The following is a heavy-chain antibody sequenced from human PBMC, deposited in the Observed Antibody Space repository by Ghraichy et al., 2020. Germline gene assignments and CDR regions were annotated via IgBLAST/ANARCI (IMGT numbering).Heavy chain of an antibody. D-gene: IGHD3-22*01. J-gene: IGHJ6*02. CDR1: GFTFSSYW. Sequence: GESLNISCAASGFTFSSYWMSWVRQAPGKGLEWVANIKQDGSEKYYVDSVKGRFTISRDNAKNSLYLQMNSLRAEDTAVYYCARDQGYYDSSGFWWAALAPSGDYGMDVWGQGTTVTVSS. CDR2: IKQDGSEK. CDR3: ARDQGYYDSSGFWWAALAPSGDYGMDV. V-gene: IGHV3-7*01.